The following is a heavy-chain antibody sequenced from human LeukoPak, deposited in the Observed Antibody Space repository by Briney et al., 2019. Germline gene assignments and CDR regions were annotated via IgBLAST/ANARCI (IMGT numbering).Heavy chain of an antibody. V-gene: IGHV3-48*01. D-gene: IGHD5/OR15-5a*01. J-gene: IGHJ4*02. CDR2: FGISGTI. Sequence: GGSLRLSRAPSGFALNTYDMHWVRQAPRGGPQWIAYFGISGTIHYADPVTGRFTISRDSANKSLYLQMNGLRAHHTRICFSAVFGVYPYWGQGTPVNGSS. CDR3: AVFGVYPY. CDR1: GFALNTYD.